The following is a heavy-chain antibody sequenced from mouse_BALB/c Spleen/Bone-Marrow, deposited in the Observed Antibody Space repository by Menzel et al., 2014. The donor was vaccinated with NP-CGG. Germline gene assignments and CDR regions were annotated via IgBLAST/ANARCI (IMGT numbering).Heavy chain of an antibody. CDR2: INPDSRTI. CDR3: SRLGYYGGFAY. D-gene: IGHD2-3*01. J-gene: IGHJ3*01. CDR1: GFDFSRYW. Sequence: EVKLMESGGGLVQPGGSLKVSCAASGFDFSRYWMGWVRQAPGKGLEWIGEINPDSRTINYTPSLKDKFIISRDNAKNTLYLQMSKVRSEDTALYYCSRLGYYGGFAYWGQGTLVTVSA. V-gene: IGHV4-1*02.